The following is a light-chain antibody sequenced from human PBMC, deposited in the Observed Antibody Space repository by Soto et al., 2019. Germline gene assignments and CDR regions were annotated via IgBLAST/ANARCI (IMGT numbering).Light chain of an antibody. V-gene: IGLV2-14*03. J-gene: IGLJ1*01. Sequence: QSVLTQPASVSGSPAQSITISCTGTSSDVGGYNYVSWYQHHPGKAPKLMIYDVSNRPSGVSNRFSGSKSGNTASLSISGLQPEDEADYYCSSYRTSNTRQIVCGTGTKVTVL. CDR1: SSDVGGYNY. CDR3: SSYRTSNTRQIV. CDR2: DVS.